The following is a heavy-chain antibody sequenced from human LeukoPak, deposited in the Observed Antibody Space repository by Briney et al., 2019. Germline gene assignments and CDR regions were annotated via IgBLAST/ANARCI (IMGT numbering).Heavy chain of an antibody. CDR1: GYTLTNYG. V-gene: IGHV1-18*01. CDR3: ARRDYYYYYMDV. Sequence: ASVKVSCKASGYTLTNYGVSWVRQAPGQGLEWMGWISAYNDNTNYAQKLQGRVTMTRDMSTSTVYMELSSLRSEDTAVYYCARRDYYYYYMDVWGKGTTVTVSS. J-gene: IGHJ6*03. CDR2: ISAYNDNT. D-gene: IGHD5-24*01.